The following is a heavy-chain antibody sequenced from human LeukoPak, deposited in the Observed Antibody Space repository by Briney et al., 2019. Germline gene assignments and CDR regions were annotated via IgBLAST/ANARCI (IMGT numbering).Heavy chain of an antibody. V-gene: IGHV1-8*03. D-gene: IGHD3-22*01. CDR1: GYTFTSYG. CDR2: INPNSGGT. J-gene: IGHJ3*02. Sequence: ASVKVSCKASGYTFTSYGISWVRQAPGQGLEWMGWINPNSGGTNYAQKFQERVTITRDMSTSTAYMELSSLRSEDTAVYYCAAAPYYYDSSGYEPDAFDIWGQGTMVTVSS. CDR3: AAAPYYYDSSGYEPDAFDI.